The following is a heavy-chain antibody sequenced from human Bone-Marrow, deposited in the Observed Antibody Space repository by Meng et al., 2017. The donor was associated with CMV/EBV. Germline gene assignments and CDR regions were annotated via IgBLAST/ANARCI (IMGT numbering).Heavy chain of an antibody. CDR2: TYYSGST. J-gene: IGHJ3*02. V-gene: IGHV4-61*01. Sequence: SEPLSLNCTVSGGSVSSGSYYWSWIRQPPGKGLEWIGYTYYSGSTNYNPSLKSRVTISVDTSKNQFSLKLSSVTAADTAVYYCARDRHCSSTTCSYDAFDIWGQGTMVTVSS. CDR3: ARDRHCSSTTCSYDAFDI. D-gene: IGHD2-2*01. CDR1: GGSVSSGSYY.